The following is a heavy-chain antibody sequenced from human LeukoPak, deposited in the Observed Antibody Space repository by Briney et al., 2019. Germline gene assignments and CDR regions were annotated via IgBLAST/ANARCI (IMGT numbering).Heavy chain of an antibody. D-gene: IGHD3-10*01. CDR1: GYTFTSYG. CDR2: ISAYNGNT. J-gene: IGHJ5*02. Sequence: ASVKVSCKASGYTFTSYGISWVRQAPGQGPEWMGWISAYNGNTNYAQKLQGRVTMTTDTSTSTAYMELRSLRSDDTAVYYCARILWFGEPNWFDPWGQGTLVTVSS. V-gene: IGHV1-18*01. CDR3: ARILWFGEPNWFDP.